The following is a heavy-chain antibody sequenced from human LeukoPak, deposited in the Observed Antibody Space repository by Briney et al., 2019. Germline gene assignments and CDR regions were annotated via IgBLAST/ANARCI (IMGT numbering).Heavy chain of an antibody. Sequence: PGGSLRLSCAASGFTFSSYGMHWVRQAPGKGLEWVAFIRYDGSNKYYADSVKGRFTISRDNSKNTLYLQMNSLRAKDTAVYYCAKDRLLWFGELLPPYYFDYWGQGTLVTVSS. CDR2: IRYDGSNK. D-gene: IGHD3-10*01. V-gene: IGHV3-30*02. J-gene: IGHJ4*02. CDR1: GFTFSSYG. CDR3: AKDRLLWFGELLPPYYFDY.